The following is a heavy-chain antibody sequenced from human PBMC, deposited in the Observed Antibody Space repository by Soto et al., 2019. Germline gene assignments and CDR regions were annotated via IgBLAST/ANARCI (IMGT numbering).Heavy chain of an antibody. CDR2: IYHSGST. V-gene: IGHV4-4*02. CDR1: SGSISSSNW. D-gene: IGHD2-21*01. J-gene: IGHJ5*02. Sequence: QVQLQESGPGLVKPSGTLSLTCAVSSGSISSSNWWSWVRQPPGKGLEWIGEIYHSGSTNYNPSLKSRVTISVDKSKNQFSLKLSSVTAADTAVYYCASVTGGTYCGGDCYSAWFDPWGQGTLVTVSS. CDR3: ASVTGGTYCGGDCYSAWFDP.